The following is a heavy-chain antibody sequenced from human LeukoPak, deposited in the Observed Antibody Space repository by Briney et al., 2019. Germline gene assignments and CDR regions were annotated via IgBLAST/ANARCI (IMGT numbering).Heavy chain of an antibody. CDR1: GGSISSNSYY. V-gene: IGHV4-39*07. Sequence: PSETLSLTCTVSGGSISSNSYYWGWIRQPPGKGLEWIGSIYYSGSTYYNPSLKSRVTISVDTSNNQFSLKLSSVTAADTAVYYCARAFDGYKLKPFDYWGQGTLVTVSS. D-gene: IGHD5-24*01. J-gene: IGHJ4*02. CDR3: ARAFDGYKLKPFDY. CDR2: IYYSGST.